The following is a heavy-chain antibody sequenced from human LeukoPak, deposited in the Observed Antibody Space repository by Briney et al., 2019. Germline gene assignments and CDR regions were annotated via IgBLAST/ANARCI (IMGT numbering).Heavy chain of an antibody. V-gene: IGHV3-23*01. Sequence: GGSLILSCAASGFTFSNYAMNWVRPAPGKGLEWVAIPIGSSGATDYADSVKGRFTISRDNSKNTLFLQMNSLRAEDTAIYYCAKGAFDYIEIAYFDYWGQGALVTVSS. J-gene: IGHJ4*02. CDR3: AKGAFDYIEIAYFDY. CDR2: PIGSSGAT. D-gene: IGHD5-12*01. CDR1: GFTFSNYA.